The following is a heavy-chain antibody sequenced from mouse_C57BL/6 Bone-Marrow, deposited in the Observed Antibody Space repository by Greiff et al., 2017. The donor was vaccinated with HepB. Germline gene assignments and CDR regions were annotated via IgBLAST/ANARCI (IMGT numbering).Heavy chain of an antibody. CDR3: TRRGIYGYALYY. CDR1: GYTFTSYW. V-gene: IGHV1-64*01. D-gene: IGHD2-2*01. J-gene: IGHJ2*01. CDR2: IHPNSGST. Sequence: QVQLQQPGAELVKPGASVKLSCKASGYTFTSYWMHWVKQRPGQGLEWIGMIHPNSGSTNYNEKFKSKATLTVDKSSSTAYMQLSSLTSEDSAVYYGTRRGIYGYALYYWGQGTTLTVSS.